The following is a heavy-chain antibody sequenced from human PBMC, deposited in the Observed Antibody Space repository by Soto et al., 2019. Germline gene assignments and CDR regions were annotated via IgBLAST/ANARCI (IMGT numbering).Heavy chain of an antibody. V-gene: IGHV3-73*01. Sequence: PGGSLRLSSAASGFAFGGSAMYWVRQASLKGPGWVGLIRSTGHHYATEYAAAVKGRFTISRDTSKNTPYFQTKRPRVGAGRQFLPGLLDLLADCVDWSDPWGRGILAPVAS. J-gene: IGHJ5*02. CDR1: GFAFGGSA. D-gene: IGHD2-21*01. CDR2: IRSTGHHYAT. CDR3: GLLDLLADCVDWSDP.